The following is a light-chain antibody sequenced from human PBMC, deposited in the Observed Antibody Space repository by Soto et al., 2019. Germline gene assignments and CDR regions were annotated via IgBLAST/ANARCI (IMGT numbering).Light chain of an antibody. V-gene: IGLV2-14*01. CDR3: SSYTSSNTPDV. Sequence: QSALAQPASVSGSPGESITISCTGSSSDVGAYNFVSWYQHHPGKAPKLILYEVTTHPSGVSSRFSGSKSGNTASLTISGLQADDEAKYYCSSYTSSNTPDVFGTGTKVTVL. CDR2: EVT. CDR1: SSDVGAYNF. J-gene: IGLJ1*01.